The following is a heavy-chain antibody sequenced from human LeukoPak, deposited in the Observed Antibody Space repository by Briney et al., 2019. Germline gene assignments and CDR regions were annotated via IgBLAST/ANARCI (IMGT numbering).Heavy chain of an antibody. CDR3: AKDGKQVGATLGGY. D-gene: IGHD1-26*01. V-gene: IGHV3-23*01. Sequence: GGSLRLSCAASGFTFSSYAMSWVRQAPGKGLEWVSAISGSGGSTYYADPVKGRFTISRDNSKNTLYLQMNSLRAEDTAVYYCAKDGKQVGATLGGYWGQGTLVTVSS. CDR1: GFTFSSYA. CDR2: ISGSGGST. J-gene: IGHJ4*02.